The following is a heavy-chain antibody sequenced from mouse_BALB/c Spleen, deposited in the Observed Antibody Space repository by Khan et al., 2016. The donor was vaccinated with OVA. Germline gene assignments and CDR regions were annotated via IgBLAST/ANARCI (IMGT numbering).Heavy chain of an antibody. V-gene: IGHV1S81*02. CDR2: LNPNNGGT. CDR1: GYIFTSYY. Sequence: QVQLQQSGAELVKPGASVKLSCKASGYIFTSYYMYWVKQSPGQGLEWIGELNPNNGGTNFNEKFKSKATLTVDKSSSTAYMQLSSLTSEDSAVYYCTRSGYGSFAYWGQGTLVTVSA. J-gene: IGHJ3*01. CDR3: TRSGYGSFAY. D-gene: IGHD2-2*01.